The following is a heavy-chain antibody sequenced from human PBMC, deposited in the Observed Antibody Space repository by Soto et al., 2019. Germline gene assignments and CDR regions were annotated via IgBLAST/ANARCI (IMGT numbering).Heavy chain of an antibody. CDR1: GINFDTYG. CDR2: IWYDGSAK. D-gene: IGHD6-13*01. CDR3: ARRNRSWLEY. Sequence: QVHLVESGGGVVQPGRSLRLSCVASGINFDTYGMNWVRQIPGKGLEWVALIWYDGSAKYYTDSVKGRFTISRDNSRNTLYLQMNSLSADDTAVYYCARRNRSWLEYWGQGTLVTVSS. V-gene: IGHV3-33*01. J-gene: IGHJ4*02.